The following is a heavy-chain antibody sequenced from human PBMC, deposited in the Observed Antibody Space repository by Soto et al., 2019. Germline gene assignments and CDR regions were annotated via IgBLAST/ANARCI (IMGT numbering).Heavy chain of an antibody. CDR1: GYSFTSYW. Sequence: GESLKISCKVSGYSFTSYWIGWVRQMPGKGLEWMGIIYPGDSDTRYSPSFQGQVTISADKSISTAYLQWSSLKASDTAMYYCARQAYYDSSGYYSGDYWGQGTLVTVSS. J-gene: IGHJ4*02. V-gene: IGHV5-51*01. D-gene: IGHD3-22*01. CDR3: ARQAYYDSSGYYSGDY. CDR2: IYPGDSDT.